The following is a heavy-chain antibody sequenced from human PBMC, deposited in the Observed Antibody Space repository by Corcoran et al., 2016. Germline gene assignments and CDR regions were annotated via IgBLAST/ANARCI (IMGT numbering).Heavy chain of an antibody. CDR3: ARGNWGRWLDP. Sequence: QMQLVQSGAEVKKPGASVKVSCKASGYTFTGYYMHWVRQAPGQGLEWMGWINPNSGGTNYAQKFQGRVTMTRDTSISTAYMELRRLRSEEPAVYFCARGNWGRWLDPWGQGTLVTVSS. J-gene: IGHJ5*02. V-gene: IGHV1-2*02. D-gene: IGHD7-27*01. CDR1: GYTFTGYY. CDR2: INPNSGGT.